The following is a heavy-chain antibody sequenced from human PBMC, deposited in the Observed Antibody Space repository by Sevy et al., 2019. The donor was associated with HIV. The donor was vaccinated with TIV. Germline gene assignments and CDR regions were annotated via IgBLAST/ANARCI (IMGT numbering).Heavy chain of an antibody. Sequence: ASVKVSCKDSGYTFTSYDINWVRQATGQGLEWMGWMNPNSGNTGYAQKFQGRVTMTRNTSISTAYMELSSLRSEDTAVYYCARGTYGDYSHFAFEPWAFDIWGQGTMVTVSS. V-gene: IGHV1-8*01. CDR3: ARGTYGDYSHFAFEPWAFDI. CDR1: GYTFTSYD. D-gene: IGHD4-17*01. J-gene: IGHJ3*02. CDR2: MNPNSGNT.